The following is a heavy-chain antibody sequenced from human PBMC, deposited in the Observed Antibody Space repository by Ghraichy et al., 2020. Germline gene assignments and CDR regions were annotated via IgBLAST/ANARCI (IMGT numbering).Heavy chain of an antibody. CDR1: GFTFSSYA. Sequence: GGSLRLSCAASGFTFSSYAMSWVRQAPGKGLEWVSAISGSGGSTYYADSVKGRFTISRDNSKNTLYLQMNSLRAEDTAVYYCAKVLSGATWGGMDVWGQGTTVTVSS. CDR2: ISGSGGST. V-gene: IGHV3-23*01. J-gene: IGHJ6*02. D-gene: IGHD1-26*01. CDR3: AKVLSGATWGGMDV.